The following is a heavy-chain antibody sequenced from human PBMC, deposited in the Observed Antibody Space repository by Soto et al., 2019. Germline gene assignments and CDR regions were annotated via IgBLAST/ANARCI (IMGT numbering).Heavy chain of an antibody. D-gene: IGHD3-10*01. CDR1: GGSISSGGYY. V-gene: IGHV4-31*03. J-gene: IGHJ5*02. Sequence: QVQLQESGPGLVKPSQTLSLTCTVSGGSISSGGYYWSWIRQHPGKGLEWIGYIYYSGITYYNPSLKSRVTLSVDTSKNQFSLQLSSGTAADTAVYYCARDRVQGVLWFGELFAPGSWCDPWGQGTLVTVSS. CDR2: IYYSGIT. CDR3: ARDRVQGVLWFGELFAPGSWCDP.